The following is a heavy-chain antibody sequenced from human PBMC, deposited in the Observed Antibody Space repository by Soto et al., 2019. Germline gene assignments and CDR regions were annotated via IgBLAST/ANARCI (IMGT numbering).Heavy chain of an antibody. Sequence: GGSLRLSCAASGFTFSSYAMHWVRQAPGKGLEWVAVISYDGSNKYYADSVKGRFTISRDNSKNTLYLQMNSLRAEDTAVYYCARISYLDSWGQGTLVTVSS. J-gene: IGHJ4*02. CDR1: GFTFSSYA. CDR2: ISYDGSNK. V-gene: IGHV3-30-3*01. CDR3: ARISYLDS.